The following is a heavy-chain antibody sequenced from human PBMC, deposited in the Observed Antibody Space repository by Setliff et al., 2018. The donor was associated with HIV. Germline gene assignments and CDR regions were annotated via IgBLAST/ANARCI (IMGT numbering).Heavy chain of an antibody. CDR3: ARNSPFPPSSGAHFDF. CDR2: IHTGTGKP. V-gene: IGHV7-4-1*02. Sequence: ASVKVSCKASGYSFTTYSINWLRQAPGQGPEWMGWIHTGTGKPTYVRDFTGRFVFSLDTSVNTAFLQISDLKTEDTAVYYCARNSPFPPSSGAHFDFWGPGTLVTVPQ. D-gene: IGHD3-22*01. CDR1: GYSFTTYS. J-gene: IGHJ4*02.